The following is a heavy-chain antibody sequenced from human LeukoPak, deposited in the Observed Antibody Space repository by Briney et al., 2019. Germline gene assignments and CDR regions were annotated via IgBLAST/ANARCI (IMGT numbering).Heavy chain of an antibody. D-gene: IGHD6-19*01. V-gene: IGHV4-59*01. CDR3: ARDFRSGWPPV. J-gene: IGHJ4*02. CDR1: GGSISSYH. CDR2: IYYSGST. Sequence: SETLSLTCTVSGGSISSYHWSWIRQPPGKGLEWIGYIYYSGSTNYNPSLKSRVTISVDTSKNQFSLKLSSVTAADTAVYYCARDFRSGWPPVWGQGTLVTVSS.